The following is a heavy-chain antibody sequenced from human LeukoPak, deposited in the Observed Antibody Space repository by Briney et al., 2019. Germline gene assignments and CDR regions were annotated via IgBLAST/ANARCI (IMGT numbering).Heavy chain of an antibody. CDR2: VDPEDGGT. V-gene: IGHV1-69-2*01. Sequence: ASVKLSCKVSGYTFTDYYMHWVQQAPGKGLEWMGLVDPEDGGTIYAEKFQGRVTITADTSTDTAYMELSSLRSEDTAVYYCATGLGSGYPEYYFDYWGQGTLVTVSS. CDR1: GYTFTDYY. J-gene: IGHJ4*02. CDR3: ATGLGSGYPEYYFDY. D-gene: IGHD3-22*01.